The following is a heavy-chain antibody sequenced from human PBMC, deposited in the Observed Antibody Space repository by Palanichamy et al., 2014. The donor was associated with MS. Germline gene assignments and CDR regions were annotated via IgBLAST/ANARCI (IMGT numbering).Heavy chain of an antibody. CDR3: ARDISSNWYFMRSDAFDI. Sequence: QVQLMQSGAEVKKPGASVKVSCKATGYTFIDYYMHWVRQAPGDGLEWMGWINSKNGDTYYAERFQGRVTLTRDTSVSTAYMELSRLESDDTAVYYCARDISSNWYFMRSDAFDIWGQGTMVTISS. CDR1: GYTFIDYY. CDR2: INSKNGDT. V-gene: IGHV1-2*02. D-gene: IGHD6-13*01. J-gene: IGHJ3*02.